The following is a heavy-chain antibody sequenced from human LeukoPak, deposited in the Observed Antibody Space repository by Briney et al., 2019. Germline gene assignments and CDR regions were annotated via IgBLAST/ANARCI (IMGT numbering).Heavy chain of an antibody. CDR1: GFTFSSYA. D-gene: IGHD1-26*01. J-gene: IGHJ4*02. CDR2: ISGSGDNT. Sequence: PGGSLRLSCAASGFTFSSYAMSWVRQAPGKGLEWVSGISGSGDNTYNADSVRGRFTISRDNSKNTLYLQMNSLRAEDTALYYCAKALSQTGSYYSACDYWGQGTLVTVSS. CDR3: AKALSQTGSYYSACDY. V-gene: IGHV3-23*01.